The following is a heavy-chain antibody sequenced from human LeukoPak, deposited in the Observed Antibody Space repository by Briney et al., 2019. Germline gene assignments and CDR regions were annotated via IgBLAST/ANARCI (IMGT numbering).Heavy chain of an antibody. CDR1: GVSISSYY. CDR2: IYTSGRT. D-gene: IGHD2-15*01. CDR3: SRDPYCSGGSCQWANGFDP. V-gene: IGHV4-4*07. Sequence: SETLSLTCTVSGVSISSYYWSWIRQPAGKGLEWIGRIYTSGRTNYNPSLKSRVTMSVDTSKNQFSLKLSSVTAADTAVYYCSRDPYCSGGSCQWANGFDPWGQGTLVTVSS. J-gene: IGHJ5*02.